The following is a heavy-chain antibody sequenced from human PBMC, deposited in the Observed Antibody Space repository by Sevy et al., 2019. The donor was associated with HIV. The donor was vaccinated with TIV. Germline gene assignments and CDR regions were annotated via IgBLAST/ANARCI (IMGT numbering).Heavy chain of an antibody. V-gene: IGHV3-23*01. J-gene: IGHJ4*02. D-gene: IGHD6-13*01. Sequence: GGSLRLSCAASGFTFSSYAMSWVRQAPGKGLEWVSAISGSGGSTYYADSVEGRFTISRDNSKNTLYLQMISLRAEDTAVYYCAKDQVSAAAGMDFDYWGQGTLVTVSS. CDR1: GFTFSSYA. CDR3: AKDQVSAAAGMDFDY. CDR2: ISGSGGST.